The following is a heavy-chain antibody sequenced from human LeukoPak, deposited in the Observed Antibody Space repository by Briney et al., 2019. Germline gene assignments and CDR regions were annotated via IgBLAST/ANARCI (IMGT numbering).Heavy chain of an antibody. J-gene: IGHJ4*02. CDR3: ARDTRGYFDY. D-gene: IGHD1-26*01. CDR2: IYSGGST. CDR1: GFTFSSYC. V-gene: IGHV3-53*01. Sequence: GGSLRLSCAASGFTFSSYCMTWVRQAPGKGLEWVSVIYSGGSTYYADSVKGRFTISRDNSKNTLYLQMNSLRAEDTAVYYCARDTRGYFDYWGQGTLVTVSS.